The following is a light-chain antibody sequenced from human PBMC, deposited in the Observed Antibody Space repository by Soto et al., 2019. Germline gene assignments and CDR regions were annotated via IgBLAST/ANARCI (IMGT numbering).Light chain of an antibody. V-gene: IGKV1-5*01. CDR2: DAS. J-gene: IGKJ1*01. CDR3: QQRSNWPWT. CDR1: QTISTW. Sequence: DIQVTQSPPTLSASVGGRVTITCRASQTISTWMAWYQQKPGKAPKLLVYDASTLQSGVASRFSGSGSGTEFTLIISGLQPDDSATYYCQQRSNWPWTFGQGTKVDIK.